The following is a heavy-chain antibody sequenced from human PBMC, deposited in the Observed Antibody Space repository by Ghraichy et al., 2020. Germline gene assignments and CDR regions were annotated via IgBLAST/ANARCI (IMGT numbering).Heavy chain of an antibody. V-gene: IGHV3-48*02. CDR3: ARVKEGYYGMDV. CDR1: GFTFSSYS. J-gene: IGHJ6*02. CDR2: ISSSSSTI. Sequence: GSLRLSCAASGFTFSSYSMNWVRQAPGKGLEWVSYISSSSSTIYYADSVKGRFTISRDNAKNSLYLQMNSLRDEDTAVYYCARVKEGYYGMDVWGQGTTVTVSS.